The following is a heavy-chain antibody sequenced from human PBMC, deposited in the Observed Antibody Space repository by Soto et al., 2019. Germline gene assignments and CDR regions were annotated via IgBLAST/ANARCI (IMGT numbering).Heavy chain of an antibody. J-gene: IGHJ6*02. CDR1: GFTFSSYG. D-gene: IGHD4-4*01. CDR2: MSNDGTSR. Sequence: AGGSLRLSCAASGFTFSSYGMHWVRQAPGKGLEWVAVMSNDGTSRFYADSVKGRFTISRDNSKNTLYLQMNSLRAEDTAIYYCAKGRVKDYYYYAMDVWGQGTTVTVSS. V-gene: IGHV3-30*18. CDR3: AKGRVKDYYYYAMDV.